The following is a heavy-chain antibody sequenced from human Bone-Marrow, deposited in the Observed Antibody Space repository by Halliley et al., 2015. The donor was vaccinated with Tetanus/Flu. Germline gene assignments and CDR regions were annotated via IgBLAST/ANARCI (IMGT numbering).Heavy chain of an antibody. J-gene: IGHJ4*02. CDR3: VGGAGLHPDY. Sequence: TLSLTCTVSGVSTSSYYWNWVRQPPGKGLEWIGLVSYSESTDYNPSLRSRVTISLDTSKNQFSLKLTSVTAADTAVYFCVGGAGLHPDYWGQGTLVPVSS. V-gene: IGHV4-59*01. D-gene: IGHD2-21*01. CDR2: VSYSEST. CDR1: GVSTSSYY.